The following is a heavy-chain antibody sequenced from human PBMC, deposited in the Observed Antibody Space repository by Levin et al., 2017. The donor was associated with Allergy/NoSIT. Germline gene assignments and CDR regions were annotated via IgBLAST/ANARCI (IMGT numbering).Heavy chain of an antibody. CDR2: FSPGESHT. V-gene: IGHV5-51*01. CDR3: ARSLLGWCSCGTCSGAFDF. D-gene: IGHD2-15*01. J-gene: IGHJ3*01. CDR1: GYIFDNYW. Sequence: GESLKISCKTSGYIFDNYWIAWVRQMPGRGLEWIGIFSPGESHTRYSPSFQGQATISVDRSITTAYLQLSSLKAPDTAIYDCARSLLGWCSCGTCSGAFDFWGQGTLVTVSS.